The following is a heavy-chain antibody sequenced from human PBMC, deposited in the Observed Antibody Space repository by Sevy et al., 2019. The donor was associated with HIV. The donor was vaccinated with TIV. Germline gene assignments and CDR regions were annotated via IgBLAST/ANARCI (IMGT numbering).Heavy chain of an antibody. CDR3: ARLRWDLVVVPGATPGCYFDS. V-gene: IGHV4-59*08. D-gene: IGHD2-2*02. J-gene: IGHJ4*02. CDR1: GDSINTYY. CDR2: VSHSGNT. Sequence: SETLSLTCTVSGDSINTYYWSWIRQPPGKGLEWICYVSHSGNTNYNPSPKKRVSMSVDTSTNQFSLKVKSVTATDTAVYYCARLRWDLVVVPGATPGCYFDSWGQGTLVTVSS.